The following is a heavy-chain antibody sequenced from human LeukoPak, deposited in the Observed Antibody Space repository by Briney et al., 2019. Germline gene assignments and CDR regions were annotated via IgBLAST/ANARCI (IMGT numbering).Heavy chain of an antibody. CDR1: GFTLSSHR. Sequence: PGGSLRLSCEASGFTLSSHRMNWVRQALGKGLEWVSYISDSGDSIYYTDSVKGRFTISRDNAKNSLYLQMNSLRDEDTAVYYCVRDLWELPYWGQGTMVTVSS. CDR3: VRDLWELPY. V-gene: IGHV3-48*02. D-gene: IGHD1-26*01. J-gene: IGHJ4*02. CDR2: ISDSGDSI.